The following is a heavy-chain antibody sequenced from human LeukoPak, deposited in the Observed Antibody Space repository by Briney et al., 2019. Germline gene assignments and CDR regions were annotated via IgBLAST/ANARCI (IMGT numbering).Heavy chain of an antibody. CDR1: GFTVSNNY. Sequence: PGGSLRLSCAASGFTVSNNYMNWVRQAPGKGLEWVSVIYSSGSTYYADSVKGRFTISRHNSKNTLYLQMNSLRPEDTAVYYCVYVDTVMATGDYWGQGTLVTVFS. CDR3: VYVDTVMATGDY. J-gene: IGHJ4*02. CDR2: IYSSGST. D-gene: IGHD5-18*01. V-gene: IGHV3-53*04.